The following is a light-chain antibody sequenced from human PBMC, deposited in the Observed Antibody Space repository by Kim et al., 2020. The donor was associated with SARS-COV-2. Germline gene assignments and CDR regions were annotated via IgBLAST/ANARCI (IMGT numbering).Light chain of an antibody. CDR2: NDS. CDR1: ALSKIF. V-gene: IGLV3-25*03. J-gene: IGLJ3*02. CDR3: QSADSSGTYWV. Sequence: SYELTQPPSKSVSPGQTARITCSGDALSKIFAYWYQQKSGQAPVLVIYNDSEKPSGIPERFSGSSSGTTVTLTISGVQAEDEADYYCQSADSSGTYWVFG.